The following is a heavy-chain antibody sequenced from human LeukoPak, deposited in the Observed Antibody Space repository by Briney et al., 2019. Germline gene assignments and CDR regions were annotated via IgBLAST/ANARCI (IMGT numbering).Heavy chain of an antibody. CDR2: ISSSSSYI. J-gene: IGHJ4*02. V-gene: IGHV3-21*01. CDR1: GFTFSTYS. D-gene: IGHD3-10*01. CDR3: AIRGSPMVRNY. Sequence: GGSLRLSCAASGFTFSTYSMNWFRQAPGKGLKWVSSISSSSSYIYYADSLKGRFTISRDTAKTSLYLQMNSLRAEDTAVYYCAIRGSPMVRNYWGQGTLVTVSS.